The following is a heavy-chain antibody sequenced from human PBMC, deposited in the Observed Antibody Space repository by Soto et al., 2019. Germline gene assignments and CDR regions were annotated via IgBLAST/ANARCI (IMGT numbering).Heavy chain of an antibody. J-gene: IGHJ4*02. V-gene: IGHV4-59*08. CDR2: IYYTGST. CDR1: GDSISSYY. Sequence: HVQLQESGPGLVKPSETLSLICTVSGDSISSYYWSWIRQPPGKGLEWIGFIYYTGSTNYNPSLKGRVTLSVDTSKNQLSLKLSSVTAADTAVYYCARRAGAVPGRIDFWGQGTLVTVSS. D-gene: IGHD6-19*01. CDR3: ARRAGAVPGRIDF.